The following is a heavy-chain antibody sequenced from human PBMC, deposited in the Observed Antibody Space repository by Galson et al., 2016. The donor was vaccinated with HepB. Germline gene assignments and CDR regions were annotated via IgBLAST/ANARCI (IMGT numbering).Heavy chain of an antibody. V-gene: IGHV4-34*01. D-gene: IGHD3-10*01. Sequence: SETLSLTCAVNGGSFSGYYWTWIRQPPGMGLEWIGEINEIGNTRYNPSLRSRVIVSLDTAKNQFSLKLSSVTAADAAVYYCATGRRVRGVTTKFNWIDPWGQGTLVTVSS. CDR2: INEIGNT. J-gene: IGHJ5*02. CDR1: GGSFSGYY. CDR3: ATGRRVRGVTTKFNWIDP.